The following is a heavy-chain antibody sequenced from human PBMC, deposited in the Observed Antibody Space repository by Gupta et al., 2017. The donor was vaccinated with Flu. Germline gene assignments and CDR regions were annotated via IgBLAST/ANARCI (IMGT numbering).Heavy chain of an antibody. CDR3: ARDRDSGVCGD. J-gene: IGHJ1*01. V-gene: IGHV3-21*01. Sequence: VRQAPGKGLEWVSSISSSSMYIYYADSVKGRFTISRDNAQNSLYLQMNSLRAEDTAVYYCARDRDSGVCGDWGQGTLVTVSS. D-gene: IGHD2-8*01. CDR2: ISSSSMYI.